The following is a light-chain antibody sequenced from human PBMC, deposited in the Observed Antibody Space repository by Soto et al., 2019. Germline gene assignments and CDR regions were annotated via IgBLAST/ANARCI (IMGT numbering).Light chain of an antibody. J-gene: IGKJ4*01. CDR1: QGIGTA. Sequence: QMTQSPSSLSASVGDRVTITCRASQGIGTALAWYHQRPGNSPDLLVYDASTLQSGVPSRFSGSGSETDFSLTISGLQPEDFGHYYCQQFNTKPLTFGGGTRVEIK. V-gene: IGKV1-13*02. CDR3: QQFNTKPLT. CDR2: DAS.